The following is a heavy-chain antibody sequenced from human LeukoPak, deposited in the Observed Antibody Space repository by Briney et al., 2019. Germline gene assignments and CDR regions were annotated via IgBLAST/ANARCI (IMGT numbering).Heavy chain of an antibody. J-gene: IGHJ5*02. CDR3: ARVLHPGSSLRSAGEMDNWFDP. CDR2: IYTSGST. Sequence: PSETLSLTCTVSGGSISSYYWSWIRQPAGKGLEWIGRIYTSGSTNYNPSLKSRVTMSVDTSKNQFSLKLSSVTAADTAVYYCARVLHPGSSLRSAGEMDNWFDPWGQGTLVTVSS. CDR1: GGSISSYY. V-gene: IGHV4-4*07. D-gene: IGHD6-6*01.